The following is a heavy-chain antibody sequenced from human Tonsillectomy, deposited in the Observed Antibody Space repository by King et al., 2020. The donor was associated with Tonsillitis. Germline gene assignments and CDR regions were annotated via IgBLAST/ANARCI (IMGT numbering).Heavy chain of an antibody. CDR2: IGVSGGST. CDR3: AKDSGTTYDVVFTGYLFDD. J-gene: IGHJ4*02. D-gene: IGHD3-9*01. CDR1: GFTFSSYA. V-gene: IGHV3-23*04. Sequence: VQLVESGGALVQPGGSLRLSCAASGFTFSSYAMSWVRQAPGKGLEWVSAIGVSGGSTYYADSVKGRFTISRDNSKNTLYLQMNSLRAEDTAVYYCAKDSGTTYDVVFTGYLFDDGGEGTLVTVSS.